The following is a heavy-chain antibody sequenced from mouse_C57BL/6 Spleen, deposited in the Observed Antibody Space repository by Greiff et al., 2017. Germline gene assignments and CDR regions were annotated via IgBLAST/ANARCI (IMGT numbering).Heavy chain of an antibody. J-gene: IGHJ2*01. D-gene: IGHD1-1*01. CDR2: IDPSDSYT. CDR1: GYTFTSYW. Sequence: QVQLKQPGAELVMPGASVKLSCKASGYTFTSYWMHWVKQRPGQGLEWIGEIDPSDSYTNYNQKFKGKSTLTVDKSSSTAYMQLSSLTSEDSAVYYCAILLRYIDYWGQGTTLTVSS. CDR3: AILLRYIDY. V-gene: IGHV1-69*01.